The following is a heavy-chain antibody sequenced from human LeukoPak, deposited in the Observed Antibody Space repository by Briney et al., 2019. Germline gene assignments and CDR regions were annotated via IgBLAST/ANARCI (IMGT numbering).Heavy chain of an antibody. Sequence: GGSLRLSCAASGFTFSNYWMSWVRQAPGKGLEWVANIKPDGSEKYYMDSVKGRFTISRDNAKNSLSLQMNSLRAEDTAAYYCARDLGYFQHWGQGTLVTVSS. J-gene: IGHJ1*01. CDR2: IKPDGSEK. V-gene: IGHV3-7*04. CDR1: GFTFSNYW. CDR3: ARDLGYFQH.